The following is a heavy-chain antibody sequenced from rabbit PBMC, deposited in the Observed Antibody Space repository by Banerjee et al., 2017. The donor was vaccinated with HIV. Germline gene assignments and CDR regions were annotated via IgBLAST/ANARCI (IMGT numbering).Heavy chain of an antibody. CDR3: ARNYVNAFDP. J-gene: IGHJ2*01. D-gene: IGHD1-1*01. V-gene: IGHV1S45*01. CDR2: IDTSYGDT. CDR1: GFSFSSNW. Sequence: QEQLEESGGGLVKPGGTLTLTCTVSGFSFSSNWICWVRQAPGKGLEWIACIDTSYGDTDYANWPKGRFTISKTSSTTVTLQMTSLTAADTATYFCARNYVNAFDPRGPGTLVTVS.